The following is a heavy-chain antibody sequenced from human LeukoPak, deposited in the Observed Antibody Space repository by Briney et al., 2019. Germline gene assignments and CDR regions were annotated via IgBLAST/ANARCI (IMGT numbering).Heavy chain of an antibody. CDR2: IYYSGST. CDR1: GGSISSDDYY. Sequence: SETLSLTCTVSGGSISSDDYYWSWIRQPPGKGLEWIGYIYYSGSTYYNPSLKSRVTISVDTSKNQFSLKLSSVTAADTAVYYCAGVGLPLLWFGESPSDYWGQGTLVTVSS. CDR3: AGVGLPLLWFGESPSDY. J-gene: IGHJ4*02. V-gene: IGHV4-30-4*01. D-gene: IGHD3-10*01.